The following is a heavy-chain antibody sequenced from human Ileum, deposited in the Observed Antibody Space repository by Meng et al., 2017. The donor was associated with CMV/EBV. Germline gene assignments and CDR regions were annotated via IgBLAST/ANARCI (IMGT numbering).Heavy chain of an antibody. D-gene: IGHD3-10*01. CDR1: GFTFFNHA. V-gene: IGHV3-9*01. CDR2: IYWNSAGV. Sequence: SLKISCVGSGFTFFNHAMHWIRQAPGKGLEWVAGIYWNSAGVGYADSVKGRFTISSDNAKTSLYLEMNDLRTEDTAFYYCTRDASPGGADYWGQGTLVTVSS. CDR3: TRDASPGGADY. J-gene: IGHJ4*02.